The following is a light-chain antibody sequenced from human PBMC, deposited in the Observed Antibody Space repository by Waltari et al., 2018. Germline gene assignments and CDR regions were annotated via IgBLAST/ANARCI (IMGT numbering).Light chain of an antibody. CDR2: GNS. CDR1: SSNIGAGYD. V-gene: IGLV1-40*01. J-gene: IGLJ3*02. CDR3: QSYDSSLSGWV. Sequence: QSVLTQPPSVSGAPGQRVTISCTVSSSNIGAGYDVHWYQQLPGTAPKLLIYGNSNRPSGVPDRFSGSKSGTSASLAITGLQAEDEAEYYCQSYDSSLSGWVFGGGTKLTVL.